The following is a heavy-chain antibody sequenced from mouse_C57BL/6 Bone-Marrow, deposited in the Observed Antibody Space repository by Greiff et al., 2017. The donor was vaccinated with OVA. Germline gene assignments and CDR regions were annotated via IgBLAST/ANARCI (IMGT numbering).Heavy chain of an antibody. J-gene: IGHJ4*01. D-gene: IGHD1-1*01. V-gene: IGHV3-1*01. CDR1: GYSITSGYD. Sequence: EVQLQQSGPGMVKPSQSLSLTCTVTGYSITSGYDWHWIRHFPGNKLEWMGYISYSGSTNYNPSLKSRISITHDTSKNHFYLKLNSVTTEDTATYYCARVITTVVAPYYAMDYWGQGTSVTVSS. CDR2: ISYSGST. CDR3: ARVITTVVAPYYAMDY.